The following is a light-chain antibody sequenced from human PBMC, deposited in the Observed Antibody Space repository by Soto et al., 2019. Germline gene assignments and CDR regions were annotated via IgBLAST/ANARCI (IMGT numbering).Light chain of an antibody. Sequence: DIQMTQSPSSLSASVGDRVTITCRASQAIITYLNWYQQKPGEAPKLLIYTTSSLRSGVPSRFSGSGYGTDFTLTINSLQPEDFATYYCHQSYRTWTFGQGTKVEV. CDR2: TTS. J-gene: IGKJ1*01. V-gene: IGKV1-39*01. CDR3: HQSYRTWT. CDR1: QAIITY.